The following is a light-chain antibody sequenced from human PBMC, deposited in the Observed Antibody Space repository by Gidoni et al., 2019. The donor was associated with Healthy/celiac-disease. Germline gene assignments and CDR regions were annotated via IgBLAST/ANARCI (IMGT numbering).Light chain of an antibody. Sequence: DTQMTQTPSSLSASVGDRVTITCRASQSISSYLNWYQQKAAKAPKLLIDAASSIQSGGPPRVCGSRCGTDFTHTISSLQPEEFASYYCQQSYSNPRTFGRGTKVEIK. CDR1: QSISSY. CDR2: AAS. CDR3: QQSYSNPRT. V-gene: IGKV1-39*01. J-gene: IGKJ4*02.